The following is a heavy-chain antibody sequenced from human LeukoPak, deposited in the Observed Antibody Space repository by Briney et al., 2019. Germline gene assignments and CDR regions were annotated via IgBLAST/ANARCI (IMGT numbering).Heavy chain of an antibody. J-gene: IGHJ5*02. CDR1: GGSISSPTYY. V-gene: IGHV4-39*01. CDR3: ARPYSSGWYPSGWFDP. D-gene: IGHD6-19*01. Sequence: SETLSLTCTVSGGSISSPTYYWAWIRQPPGQELEWIKTIHHSGSTYDNPSLKSRVTISVNTSKNQFSLKLSSVTAADTAVYYCARPYSSGWYPSGWFDPWGQGTLVTVSS. CDR2: IHHSGST.